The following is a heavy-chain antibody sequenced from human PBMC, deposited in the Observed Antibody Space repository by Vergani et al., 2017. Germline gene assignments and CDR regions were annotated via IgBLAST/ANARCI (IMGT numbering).Heavy chain of an antibody. CDR1: GGSISSYY. V-gene: IGHV4-59*01. D-gene: IGHD6-13*01. CDR2: IYYSGST. CDR3: ARRGDSSSF. Sequence: QVQLQESGPGLVKPSETLSLTCTVSGGSISSYYWSWIRQPPGKGLEWIGYIYYSGSTNYNPSLKSRVTISVDTSKNQFSLKLSSVTAADTAVYYCARRGDSSSFWGQGTLVTVSS. J-gene: IGHJ4*02.